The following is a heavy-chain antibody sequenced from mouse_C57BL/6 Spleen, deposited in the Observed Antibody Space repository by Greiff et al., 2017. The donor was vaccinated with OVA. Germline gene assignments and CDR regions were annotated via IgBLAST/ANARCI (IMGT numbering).Heavy chain of an antibody. V-gene: IGHV1-55*01. J-gene: IGHJ3*01. CDR2: IYPGSGST. Sequence: QVQLQQPGAELVKPGASVKMSCKASGYTFTSYWITWVKQRPGQGLEWIGDIYPGSGSTNYNEKFKSKATLTVDTSSSTAYMQLSSLTSEDSAVYYCARCKYYGSSYGAWFAYWGQGTLVTVSA. CDR1: GYTFTSYW. D-gene: IGHD1-1*01. CDR3: ARCKYYGSSYGAWFAY.